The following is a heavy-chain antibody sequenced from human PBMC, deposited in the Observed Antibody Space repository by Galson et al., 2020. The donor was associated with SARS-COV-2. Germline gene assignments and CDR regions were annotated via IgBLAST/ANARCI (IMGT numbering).Heavy chain of an antibody. CDR1: GFTYSSYV. Sequence: GESLKISCAASGFTYSSYVMSWVRQAPGKGLEWVSGISGSVGSTYYADSVKGRFTISRDNSRNTLYLQMNSLRAEDTAVYYCAKLSPTQLWSYFDDWGQGTLVTVSS. CDR3: AKLSPTQLWSYFDD. CDR2: ISGSVGST. V-gene: IGHV3-23*01. D-gene: IGHD5-18*01. J-gene: IGHJ4*02.